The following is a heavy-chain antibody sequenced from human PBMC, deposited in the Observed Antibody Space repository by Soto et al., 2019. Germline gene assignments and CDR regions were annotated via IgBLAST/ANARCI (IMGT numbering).Heavy chain of an antibody. Sequence: QVQLVESGGGVVQPGRSLRLSCAASGFTFSSYAMHWVRQAPGKGLEWVAVISYDGSNKYYADSVKGRFTISRDNSKNTLYLQMNSLRAEDTAVYYCARDLGNIVVVTGSDYWGQGTLVTVSS. V-gene: IGHV3-30-3*01. CDR1: GFTFSSYA. J-gene: IGHJ4*02. CDR3: ARDLGNIVVVTGSDY. CDR2: ISYDGSNK. D-gene: IGHD2-21*02.